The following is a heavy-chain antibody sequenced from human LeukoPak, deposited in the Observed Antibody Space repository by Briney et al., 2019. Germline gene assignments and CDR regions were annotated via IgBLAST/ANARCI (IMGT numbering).Heavy chain of an antibody. CDR3: ARWYYDSSGYRYFDY. CDR1: GVSISTYY. D-gene: IGHD3-22*01. V-gene: IGHV4-59*12. Sequence: PSETLSLTCTVSGVSISTYYWTWIRQPPGKGLEWIGNIDYSGNTKYNPSLKSRVTISVDTSKNHFSLKLGSVTAADTAVYYCARWYYDSSGYRYFDYWGQGTLVIVSS. CDR2: IDYSGNT. J-gene: IGHJ4*02.